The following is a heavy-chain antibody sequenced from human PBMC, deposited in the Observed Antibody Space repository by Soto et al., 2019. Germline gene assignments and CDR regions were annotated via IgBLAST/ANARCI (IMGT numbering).Heavy chain of an antibody. CDR3: AIVKSLARHY. J-gene: IGHJ1*01. CDR2: IKQAGSDK. Sequence: EVQLVESGGGLVQPGGSLRLSCAASGFTFSTYWMSWVRQAPGKGLEWVANIKQAGSDKYYVESVKGRFTISRDNAKNSLYLQMNRLRAEDTAVYYCAIVKSLARHYWGQGTLVTVSS. D-gene: IGHD6-6*01. CDR1: GFTFSTYW. V-gene: IGHV3-7*05.